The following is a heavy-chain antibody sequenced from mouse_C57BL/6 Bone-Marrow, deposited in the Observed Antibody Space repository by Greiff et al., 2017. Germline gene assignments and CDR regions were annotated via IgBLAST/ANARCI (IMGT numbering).Heavy chain of an antibody. CDR1: GYTFTSYW. J-gene: IGHJ4*01. V-gene: IGHV1-55*01. CDR2: IYPGSGST. Sequence: QVQLQQSGAELVKPGASVKMSCKASGYTFTSYWITWVKQRPGQGLEWIGDIYPGSGSTNYNEKFKSKATLTVDTSSSTAYMQLSSLTSEDSAVYYCARSLGTTVVAPYAMRYWGQGTSVTVSS. CDR3: ARSLGTTVVAPYAMRY. D-gene: IGHD1-1*01.